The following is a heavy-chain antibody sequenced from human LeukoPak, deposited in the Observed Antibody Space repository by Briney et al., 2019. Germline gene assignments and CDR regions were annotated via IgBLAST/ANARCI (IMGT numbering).Heavy chain of an antibody. CDR2: ISGSGGST. V-gene: IGHV3-23*01. CDR3: AKPLLLWFGELLPAEYFQH. Sequence: GGSLRLSCAASGFTFSSYAMSWVRQAPGKGLEWVSAISGSGGSTYYADSVKGRFTISRDNSKNTLYLQMTSLRAEDTAVYYCAKPLLLWFGELLPAEYFQHWGQGTLVTVSS. CDR1: GFTFSSYA. D-gene: IGHD3-10*01. J-gene: IGHJ1*01.